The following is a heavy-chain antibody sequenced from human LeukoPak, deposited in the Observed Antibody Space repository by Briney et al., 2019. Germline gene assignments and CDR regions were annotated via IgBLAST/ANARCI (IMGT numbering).Heavy chain of an antibody. J-gene: IGHJ4*02. Sequence: GGSLSLSCKASGFTFGAFAMSWFRQAPGEGLEWVGFIRSKTHGESTEYAASVKGRFTISRDDSKNIAYLQMNSLKTEDTAVYYCTCERIAVAGTLGTDWGQGTLVTVSS. D-gene: IGHD6-19*01. CDR1: GFTFGAFA. CDR2: IRSKTHGEST. V-gene: IGHV3-49*03. CDR3: TCERIAVAGTLGTD.